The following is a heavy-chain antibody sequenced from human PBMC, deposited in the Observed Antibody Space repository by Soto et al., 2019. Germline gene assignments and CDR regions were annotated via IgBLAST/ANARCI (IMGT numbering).Heavy chain of an antibody. D-gene: IGHD3-3*01. CDR3: AREGGITIFGVVRSYYYGMDV. V-gene: IGHV1-69*01. Sequence: QVQLVQSGAEVKKPGSSVKVSCKASGGTFSSYAISWVRQAPGQGLEWMGGIIPIFGTANYAQKFQGRVTITADEYTSTAYMELSSLRSEDTAVYYCAREGGITIFGVVRSYYYGMDVWGQGPTVTVSS. CDR1: GGTFSSYA. J-gene: IGHJ6*02. CDR2: IIPIFGTA.